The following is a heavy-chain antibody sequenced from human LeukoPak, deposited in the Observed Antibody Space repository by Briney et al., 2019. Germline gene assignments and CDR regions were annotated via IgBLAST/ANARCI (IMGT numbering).Heavy chain of an antibody. CDR3: ARDRDGYIYFDY. J-gene: IGHJ4*02. D-gene: IGHD5-24*01. Sequence: SETLSLTCTVSGYSISSGYYWGWIRQPPGKGLEWIGSIYHSGSTYYNPSLKSRVTISVDTSKNHFSLKLSSVTAADTAVYYCARDRDGYIYFDYWGQGTLVTVSS. CDR1: GYSISSGYY. CDR2: IYHSGST. V-gene: IGHV4-38-2*02.